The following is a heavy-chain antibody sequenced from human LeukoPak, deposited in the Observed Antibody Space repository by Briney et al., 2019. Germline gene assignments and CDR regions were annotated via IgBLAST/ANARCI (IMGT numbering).Heavy chain of an antibody. J-gene: IGHJ4*02. CDR3: ASTRGPYSGDEDFDY. CDR1: GFTFRNYY. V-gene: IGHV3-11*01. D-gene: IGHD5-12*01. Sequence: GGSLRLSCAASGFTFRNYYMTWIRQAPGKGLEWVSYISSRGTSTYYADSVQGRFTISRDNAKNSLSLEMNSLRVEDTAVYYCASTRGPYSGDEDFDYWGQGTLVTVSS. CDR2: ISSRGTST.